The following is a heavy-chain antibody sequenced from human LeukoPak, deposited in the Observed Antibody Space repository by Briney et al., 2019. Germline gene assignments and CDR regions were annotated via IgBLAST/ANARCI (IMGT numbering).Heavy chain of an antibody. D-gene: IGHD3-10*01. J-gene: IGHJ4*02. CDR2: ISHNENT. CDR1: IYSISSAYY. Sequence: SETLSLTCSVFIYSISSAYYWGWIRQPPGKGLEWIGSISHNENTYYNPSLKSRVTISVDTSKNQFSLKLTSVTAADTAVYYCARRADSGNYYDYWGQGTLVTVSS. V-gene: IGHV4-38-2*01. CDR3: ARRADSGNYYDY.